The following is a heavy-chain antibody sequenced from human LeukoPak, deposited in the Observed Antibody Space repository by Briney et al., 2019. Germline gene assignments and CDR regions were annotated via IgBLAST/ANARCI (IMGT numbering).Heavy chain of an antibody. J-gene: IGHJ4*02. V-gene: IGHV3-23*01. CDR1: GFIFSNYA. D-gene: IGHD1-1*01. Sequence: GGSLRLSCAASGFIFSNYAMSWGRQAPGKGLEWVSTITSGGSSTYYADSVKGRFSIPRDNSKNMLYLQMTSLRAEDTAVYYCARDNDVCRGASCLLFDYWGQGNLVTVSS. CDR3: ARDNDVCRGASCLLFDY. CDR2: ITSGGSST.